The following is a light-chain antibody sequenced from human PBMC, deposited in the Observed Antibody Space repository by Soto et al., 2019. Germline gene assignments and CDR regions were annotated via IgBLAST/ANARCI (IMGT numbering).Light chain of an antibody. V-gene: IGKV3-20*01. CDR1: QCLCSTY. J-gene: IGKJ4*01. CDR3: QQYGNSPPT. CDR2: GAS. Sequence: EIVLTQSPATLSLSPGERATLSCRASQCLCSTYLAGYQQKPGQAPRLLIYGASSRATGIPDRFSGSGSVTDFTFTISRLEPEDFAVYHCQQYGNSPPTFGGGTKVE.